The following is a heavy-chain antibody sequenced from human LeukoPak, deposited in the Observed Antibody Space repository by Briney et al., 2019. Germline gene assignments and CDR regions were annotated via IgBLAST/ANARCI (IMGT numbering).Heavy chain of an antibody. CDR2: IYYSGST. CDR3: ARSPTKRVPEDY. D-gene: IGHD2-2*01. V-gene: IGHV4-59*12. Sequence: KSSETLSLTCTVSGGSISSYYWSWIRQPPGKELEWIGYIYYSGSTNYNPSLKSRVTISVDTSKNQFSLRLTSVTAADTAVYYCARSPTKRVPEDYWGQGTLVTVSS. J-gene: IGHJ4*02. CDR1: GGSISSYY.